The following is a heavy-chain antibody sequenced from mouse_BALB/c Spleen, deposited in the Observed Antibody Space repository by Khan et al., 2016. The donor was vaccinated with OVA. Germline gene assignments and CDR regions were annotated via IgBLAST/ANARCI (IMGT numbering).Heavy chain of an antibody. D-gene: IGHD2-10*01. CDR2: INTYSGEP. Sequence: QIQLVQSGPELKKPGETVKISCKASGYTFTNYGMNWVKQAPGKGLKWMGWINTYSGEPTYADDFKGRSAFSLETSASTAYLQIKNLKNEETAKYFCARSYSYWYFDVWGAGTTVTVSS. CDR3: ARSYSYWYFDV. J-gene: IGHJ1*01. CDR1: GYTFTNYG. V-gene: IGHV9-3-1*01.